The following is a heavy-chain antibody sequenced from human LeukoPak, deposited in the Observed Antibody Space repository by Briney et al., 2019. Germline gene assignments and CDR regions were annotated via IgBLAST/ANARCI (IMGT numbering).Heavy chain of an antibody. J-gene: IGHJ4*02. D-gene: IGHD1-26*01. CDR2: IWYDGSDK. CDR1: GFTFNLYG. CDR3: AKDGPRYSGSYLDY. V-gene: IGHV3-30*02. Sequence: GGSLRLSCEASGFTFNLYGMHWVRQAPGKGLEWVAVIWYDGSDKYYADSVKGRFTISRDNSKNTLYLQMNSLRAEDTAVYYCAKDGPRYSGSYLDYWGQGTLVTVSS.